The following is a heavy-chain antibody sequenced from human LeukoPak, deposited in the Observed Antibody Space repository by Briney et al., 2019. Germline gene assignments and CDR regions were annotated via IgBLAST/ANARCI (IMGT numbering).Heavy chain of an antibody. V-gene: IGHV6-1*01. CDR1: GDSVSSNSVA. J-gene: IGHJ4*02. Sequence: SQTLSLTCAISGDSVSSNSVAWNWIRQSPSRGLEWLGSTYYRSKGYNDYALSLKSRITINPHTSKNQFSLQLNSVTPEDTAVYYCARDRGSLRYYFDYWGQGTLVTVSS. CDR2: TYYRSKGYN. CDR3: ARDRGSLRYYFDY. D-gene: IGHD1-26*01.